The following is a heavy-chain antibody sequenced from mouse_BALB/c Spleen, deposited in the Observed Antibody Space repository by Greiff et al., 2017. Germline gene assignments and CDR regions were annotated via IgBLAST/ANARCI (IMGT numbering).Heavy chain of an antibody. CDR2: INPSTGYT. D-gene: IGHD3-3*01. Sequence: QVQLQQSGAELAKPGASVKMSCKASGYTFTSYWMHWVKQRPGQGLEWIGYINPSTGYTEYNQKFKDKATLTADKSSSTAYMQLSSLTSEDSAVYYCARRGRGGYAMDYWGQGTSVTVSS. CDR1: GYTFTSYW. J-gene: IGHJ4*01. V-gene: IGHV1-7*01. CDR3: ARRGRGGYAMDY.